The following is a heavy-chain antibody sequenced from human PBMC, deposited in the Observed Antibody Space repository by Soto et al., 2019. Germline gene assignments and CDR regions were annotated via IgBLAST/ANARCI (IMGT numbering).Heavy chain of an antibody. CDR1: SGSFSGYY. V-gene: IGHV4-34*01. D-gene: IGHD1-26*01. J-gene: IGHJ4*02. CDR2: INDSGSS. CDR3: ARWFSGSYNY. Sequence: QGQLQQWGAGLLKPSETLSLTCRVYSGSFSGYYWSWIRQPPGKGLEWIGEINDSGSSNYNASLRSRVTISVDTSKKEFSLKLSSVSAADTAMYYCARWFSGSYNYWGQGTLVTVSS.